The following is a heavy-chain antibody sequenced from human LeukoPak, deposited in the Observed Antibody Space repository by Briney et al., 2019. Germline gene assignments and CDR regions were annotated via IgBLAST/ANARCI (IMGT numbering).Heavy chain of an antibody. D-gene: IGHD3-22*01. CDR2: IWYDGSNK. CDR3: ARDAGRGISGYHGVDY. J-gene: IGHJ4*02. Sequence: GGSLRLSCAASGFTFSSYGMHWVRQAPGKGLEWVAVIWYDGSNKYYADSVKGRFTISRDNSKNTLYLQMNSLRAEDTAVYYCARDAGRGISGYHGVDYWGQGTLVTVSS. V-gene: IGHV3-33*01. CDR1: GFTFSSYG.